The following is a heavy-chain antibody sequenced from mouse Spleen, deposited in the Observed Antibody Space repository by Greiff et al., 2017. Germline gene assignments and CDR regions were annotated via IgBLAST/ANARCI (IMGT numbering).Heavy chain of an antibody. D-gene: IGHD1-1*01. Sequence: QVQLQQPGAELVRPGSSVKLSCKASGYTFTSYWMHWVKQRPIQGLEWIGNIDPSDSETHYNQKFKDKATLTVDKSSSTAYMQLSSLTSEDSAVYYCAREGITTVGDFDYWGQGTTLTVSS. CDR3: AREGITTVGDFDY. CDR1: GYTFTSYW. V-gene: IGHV1-52*01. CDR2: IDPSDSET. J-gene: IGHJ2*01.